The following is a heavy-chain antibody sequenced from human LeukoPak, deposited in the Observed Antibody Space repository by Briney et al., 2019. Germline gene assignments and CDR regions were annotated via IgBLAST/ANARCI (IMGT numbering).Heavy chain of an antibody. D-gene: IGHD1/OR15-1a*01. V-gene: IGHV4-39*01. CDR2: IYYSGST. Sequence: SETLSLTCTVSGGSISSSSYYWGWIRQPPGKGLEWIGSIYYSGSTYYNPSLKSRVTISVDTSKNQFSLKLSSVTAADTAVYYCARQEQRDFNTWFDPWGQGTLVTVSS. CDR3: ARQEQRDFNTWFDP. CDR1: GGSISSSSYY. J-gene: IGHJ5*02.